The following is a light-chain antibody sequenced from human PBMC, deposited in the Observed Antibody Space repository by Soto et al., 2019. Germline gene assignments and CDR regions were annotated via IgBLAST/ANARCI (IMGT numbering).Light chain of an antibody. J-gene: IGKJ1*01. V-gene: IGKV3-20*01. CDR3: QQYGSSSWT. Sequence: EIVLTQSPGTLSLSPGKRATLSCRASQSISSSYLAWYQQRPGQAPRLLIYGASSRATGIPDRFSGSGSGTEFTLTISRLEPEDFAVYYCQQYGSSSWTFGQGTMVDI. CDR1: QSISSSY. CDR2: GAS.